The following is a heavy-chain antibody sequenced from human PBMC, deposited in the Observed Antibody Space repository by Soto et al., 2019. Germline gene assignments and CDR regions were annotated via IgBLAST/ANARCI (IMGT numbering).Heavy chain of an antibody. CDR1: GFTFSSYG. J-gene: IGHJ4*02. V-gene: IGHV3-30*18. CDR2: ISYDGSNK. CDR3: AKPRYCGGGCYSSGLGFDY. D-gene: IGHD2-21*02. Sequence: QVQLVESGGGVVQPGRSLRLSCAASGFTFSSYGMHWVRQAPGKGLEWVAVISYDGSNKYYADSVKGRFTISRDNSKNPLYLQMNSLRAEDTAVYYCAKPRYCGGGCYSSGLGFDYWGQGTLVTVSS.